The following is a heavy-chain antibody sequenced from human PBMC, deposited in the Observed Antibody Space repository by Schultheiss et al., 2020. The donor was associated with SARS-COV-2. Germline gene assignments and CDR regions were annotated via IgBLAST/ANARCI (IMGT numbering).Heavy chain of an antibody. CDR2: IWYDGSNK. V-gene: IGHV3-30*02. D-gene: IGHD2-8*01. Sequence: GESLKISCAASGFTFSSYGMHWVRQAPGKGLEWVAVIWYDGSNKYYADSVKGRFTISRDNSKNTLYLQMNSLRAEDTAFYYCVKDKTAAVTNIDYWGQGTRVTAPQ. CDR1: GFTFSSYG. CDR3: VKDKTAAVTNIDY. J-gene: IGHJ4*02.